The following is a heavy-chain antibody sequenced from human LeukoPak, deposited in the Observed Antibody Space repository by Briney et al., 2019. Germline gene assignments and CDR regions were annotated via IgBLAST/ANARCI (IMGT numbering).Heavy chain of an antibody. CDR3: AQGQLRSPSH. CDR1: GGSISNYY. CDR2: IYQTGAT. J-gene: IGHJ4*02. D-gene: IGHD5-24*01. Sequence: SETLSLTCIVSGGSISNYYWSWFRQPPVKGLEWIGYIYQTGATSYNPSLKSRVTISIDTSKNQFSLKLSSVTATDTAVYYCAQGQLRSPSHWGQGTLVTVSS. V-gene: IGHV4-59*08.